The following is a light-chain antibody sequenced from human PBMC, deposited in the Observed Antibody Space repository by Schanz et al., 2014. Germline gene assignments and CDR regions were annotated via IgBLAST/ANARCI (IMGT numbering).Light chain of an antibody. CDR1: SSDIGAYNY. V-gene: IGLV2-14*03. J-gene: IGLJ2*01. CDR2: DVD. Sequence: QSALTQPASVSGAPGQSITISCTGTSSDIGAYNYVSWYQQHPGKAPKLILYDVDRRPSAVSDRFSGSRSGNTASLTISGLQAEDEADYYCCSYVSSSAVLFGGGTKLTVL. CDR3: CSYVSSSAVL.